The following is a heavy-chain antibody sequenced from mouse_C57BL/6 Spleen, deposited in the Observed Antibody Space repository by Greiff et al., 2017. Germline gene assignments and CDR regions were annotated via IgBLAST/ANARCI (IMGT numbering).Heavy chain of an antibody. J-gene: IGHJ2*01. CDR3: ARGSTTGVGRVDY. CDR2: IDPNSGGT. D-gene: IGHD1-1*01. V-gene: IGHV1-72*01. CDR1: GYTFTSYW. Sequence: QVQLQQPGAELVKPGASVKLSCKASGYTFTSYWMHWVKQRPGRGLEWIGRIDPNSGGTKYNEKFKSKATMTVDKPSSTAYMQLSSLASEDAAVYYCARGSTTGVGRVDYWGQGTTLTVSS.